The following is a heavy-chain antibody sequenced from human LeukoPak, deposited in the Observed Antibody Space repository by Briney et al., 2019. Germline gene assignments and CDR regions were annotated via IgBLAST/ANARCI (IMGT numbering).Heavy chain of an antibody. V-gene: IGHV1-18*01. CDR1: GYTFTSYG. CDR3: ARGGDSGGYYVGYYFDY. Sequence: ASVKVSCKASGYTFTSYGISWVRQAPGQGLEWMGWISAYNGNTNYAQKLQGRVTMTTDTSTSTAYMELRSLRSDDTAVYYCARGGDSGGYYVGYYFDYWGQGTLVTVSS. CDR2: ISAYNGNT. D-gene: IGHD3-22*01. J-gene: IGHJ4*02.